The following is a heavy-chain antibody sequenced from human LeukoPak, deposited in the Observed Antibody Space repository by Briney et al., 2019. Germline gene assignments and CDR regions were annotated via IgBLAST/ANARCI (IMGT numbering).Heavy chain of an antibody. D-gene: IGHD6-13*01. CDR3: AASPSIAAAPVDY. V-gene: IGHV3-21*01. CDR1: GFTFSSYS. Sequence: GGSLRLSCAASGFTFSSYSMNWVRQAPGKGPEWVSSISSSSSYIYYADSVKGRFTISRDNAKNSLYLQMNSLRAEDTAVYYCAASPSIAAAPVDYWGQGTLVTVSS. CDR2: ISSSSSYI. J-gene: IGHJ4*02.